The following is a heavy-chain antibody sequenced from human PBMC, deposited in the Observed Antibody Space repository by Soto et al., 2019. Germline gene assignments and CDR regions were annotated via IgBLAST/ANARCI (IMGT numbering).Heavy chain of an antibody. V-gene: IGHV3-23*01. CDR2: ISGSGGST. CDR3: AKDPGYFVYYLYDAFDI. CDR1: GFTFSSYA. J-gene: IGHJ3*02. D-gene: IGHD1-26*01. Sequence: GGSLRLSCAASGFTFSSYAMSWVRQAPGKGLEWVSAISGSGGSTYYADSVKGRFTISRDNSKNTLYLQMNSLRAEDTAVYYCAKDPGYFVYYLYDAFDIWGQGTMVTVSS.